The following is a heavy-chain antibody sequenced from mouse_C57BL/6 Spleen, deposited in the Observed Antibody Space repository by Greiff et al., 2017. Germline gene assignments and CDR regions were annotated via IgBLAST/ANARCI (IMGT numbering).Heavy chain of an antibody. CDR2: IYPGSGNT. Sequence: VQLVESGPELVKPGASVKISCKASGYSFTSYYIHWVKQRPGQGLEWIGWIYPGSGNTKYNEKFKGKATLTADTSSSTAYMQLSSLTSEDSAVYYCPYYYGSSLYYYAMDYWGQGTSVTVSS. CDR3: PYYYGSSLYYYAMDY. D-gene: IGHD1-1*01. V-gene: IGHV1-66*01. CDR1: GYSFTSYY. J-gene: IGHJ4*01.